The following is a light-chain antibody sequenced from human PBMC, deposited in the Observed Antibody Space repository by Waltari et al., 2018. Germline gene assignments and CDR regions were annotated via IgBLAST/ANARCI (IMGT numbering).Light chain of an antibody. CDR2: EVS. CDR3: SSYGGSNILL. Sequence: QAALTQSPSVSGSPGQSVTIPCTGTSSDIGNYKYVSWYQQNSGKAPTLIIYEVSRRPSGVSDRFSGSKSGNPASLTISVLQAEDEADYYGSSYGGSNILLFGGGTRLTVL. V-gene: IGLV2-8*01. J-gene: IGLJ2*01. CDR1: SSDIGNYKY.